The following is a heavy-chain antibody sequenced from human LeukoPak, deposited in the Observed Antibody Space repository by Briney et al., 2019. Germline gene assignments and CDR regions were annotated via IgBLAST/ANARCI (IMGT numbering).Heavy chain of an antibody. V-gene: IGHV3-23*01. CDR2: IRGRGDST. CDR3: AKEDYDSSGGFDS. CDR1: GFTFSNNA. D-gene: IGHD3-22*01. J-gene: IGHJ4*02. Sequence: GGSLRLSCAASGFTFSNNAMSWVRQAPGKGLEWVSAIRGRGDSTYYADSVMGRFAISRDNSKNTLYLQLNYLRAEDTAVYYCAKEDYDSSGGFDSWGQGTLVTVSS.